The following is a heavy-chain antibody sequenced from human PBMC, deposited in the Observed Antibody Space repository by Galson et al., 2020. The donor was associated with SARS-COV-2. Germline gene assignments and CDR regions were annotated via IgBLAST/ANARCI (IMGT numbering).Heavy chain of an antibody. CDR2: ISSSSSTI. J-gene: IGHJ6*02. Sequence: GESLKISCAASGFTFSSYSMNWVRQAPGKGLEWVSYISSSSSTIYYADSVKGRFTISRDNAKNSLYLQMNSLRDEDTAVYYCARDHIVVVPAAFGTSYYYGMDAWGQGTTVTVSS. D-gene: IGHD2-2*01. CDR3: ARDHIVVVPAAFGTSYYYGMDA. CDR1: GFTFSSYS. V-gene: IGHV3-48*02.